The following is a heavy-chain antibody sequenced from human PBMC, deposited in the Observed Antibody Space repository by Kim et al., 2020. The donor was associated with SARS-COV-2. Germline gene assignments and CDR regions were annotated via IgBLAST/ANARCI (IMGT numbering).Heavy chain of an antibody. CDR1: GGSFSGYY. J-gene: IGHJ3*02. CDR3: STLDRSGGSCHYGALDI. CDR2: INYSGST. Sequence: SETLSLTCAVYGGSFSGYYWSWIRQPPGKGLEWIGEINYSGSTNYNPSLKSRLTISVDTTKNHSFFKLSSVLAADTAAVYCSTLDRSGGSCHYGALDIW. D-gene: IGHD2-15*01. V-gene: IGHV4-34*01.